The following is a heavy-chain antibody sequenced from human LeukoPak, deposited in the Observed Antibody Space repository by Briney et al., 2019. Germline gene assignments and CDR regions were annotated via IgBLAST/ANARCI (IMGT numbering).Heavy chain of an antibody. D-gene: IGHD5-18*01. CDR3: ARSVGYSYGNYYYYMDV. CDR1: GGSISSYY. V-gene: IGHV4-4*07. CDR2: IYTSRST. Sequence: PSETLSLTCTVSGGSISSYYWSWIRQPAGKGLEWIGRIYTSRSTNYNPSLKSRVTMSVDTSKSQFSLKLSSVTAADTAVYYCARSVGYSYGNYYYYMDVWDKGTTVTVSS. J-gene: IGHJ6*03.